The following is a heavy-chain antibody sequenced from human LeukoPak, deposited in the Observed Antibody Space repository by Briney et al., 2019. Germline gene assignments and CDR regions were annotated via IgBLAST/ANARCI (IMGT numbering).Heavy chain of an antibody. V-gene: IGHV4-39*01. CDR2: IYYSGST. J-gene: IGHJ1*01. D-gene: IGHD6-19*01. CDR1: GGSISSSSYY. Sequence: SETLSLTCTVSGGSISSSSYYWGWIRQPPGKGLEWIGSIYYSGSTYYNPSLKSRVTISVDTSKNQFSLKLSSVTAADTAVYYCARHCGTECSGRGEYFQHWGQGTLVTVSS. CDR3: ARHCGTECSGRGEYFQH.